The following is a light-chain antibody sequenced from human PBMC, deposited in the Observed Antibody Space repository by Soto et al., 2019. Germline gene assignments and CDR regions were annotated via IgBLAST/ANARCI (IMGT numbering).Light chain of an antibody. J-gene: IGKJ5*01. CDR2: GAS. CDR3: QQRSNWPIT. Sequence: EIVMTQSPATLSLSPVDRATLSCRASQSVSILLAWYQQKPGQAPRLLMYGASSRPTDIPARFSGSGSGTDFTLTISSLEPEDFALYYCQQRSNWPITFGQGTRLEIK. CDR1: QSVSIL. V-gene: IGKV3-11*01.